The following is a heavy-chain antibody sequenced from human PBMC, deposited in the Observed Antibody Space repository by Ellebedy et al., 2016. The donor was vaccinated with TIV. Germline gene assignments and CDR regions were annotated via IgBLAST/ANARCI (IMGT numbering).Heavy chain of an antibody. CDR2: INPSGGST. V-gene: IGHV1-46*01. CDR1: RYTFTSYY. CDR3: AREGGEWELPNTAPLDY. J-gene: IGHJ4*02. Sequence: ASVKVSXKASRYTFTSYYMHWVRQAPGQGLEWMGIINPSGGSTSYAQKFQGRVTMTRDTSTSTVYMELSSLRSEDTAVYYCAREGGEWELPNTAPLDYWGQGTLVTVSS. D-gene: IGHD1-26*01.